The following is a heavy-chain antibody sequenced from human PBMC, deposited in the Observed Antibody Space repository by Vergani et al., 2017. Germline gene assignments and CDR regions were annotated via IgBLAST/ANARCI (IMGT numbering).Heavy chain of an antibody. V-gene: IGHV1-8*02. CDR2: MNPNSGNT. Sequence: QVQLVQSGAEVKKPGASVKVSCKASGYTFTSYDINWVRQATGQGLEWMGWMNPNSGNTGYAQKFQGRFTISRDDSKSIAYLQMNSLKIEDTAVYYCTRDAVTIWEHIVVVTAPPVYYYYYYGMDVWGQGTTVTVSS. J-gene: IGHJ6*02. CDR1: GYTFTSYD. D-gene: IGHD2-21*02. CDR3: TRDAVTIWEHIVVVTAPPVYYYYYYGMDV.